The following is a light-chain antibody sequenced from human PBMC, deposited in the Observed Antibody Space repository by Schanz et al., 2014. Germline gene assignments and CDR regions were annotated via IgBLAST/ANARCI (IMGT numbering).Light chain of an antibody. Sequence: EIVLTQSPATLSLSPGERATLSCRASQRVSSSLAWYQQKPGQAPRLLIYAASTRATGIPARFSGGGSGTEFTLTISSLQSEDFAVYFCHQYHDWPPHTFGQGTRLEIK. J-gene: IGKJ2*01. CDR3: HQYHDWPPHT. CDR2: AAS. CDR1: QRVSSS. V-gene: IGKV3D-15*01.